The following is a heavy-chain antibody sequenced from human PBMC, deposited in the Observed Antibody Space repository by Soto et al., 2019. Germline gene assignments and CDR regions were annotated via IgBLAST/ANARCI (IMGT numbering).Heavy chain of an antibody. J-gene: IGHJ2*01. CDR2: INHSGST. V-gene: IGHV4-34*01. Sequence: SETLSLTCAVYGGSFSGYYWSWIRQPPGKGLEWIGEINHSGSTNYNPSLKSRVTISVDTSKNQFSLKLSSVTAADTAVYYCARPWVRYFDLWGRGTLVTVSS. CDR3: ARPWVRYFDL. D-gene: IGHD3-10*01. CDR1: GGSFSGYY.